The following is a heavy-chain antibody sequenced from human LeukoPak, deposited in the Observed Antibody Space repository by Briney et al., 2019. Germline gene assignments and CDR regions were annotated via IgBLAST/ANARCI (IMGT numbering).Heavy chain of an antibody. CDR3: ARLFTRFCGGDCYGPFDY. CDR2: ISPNSGGT. J-gene: IGHJ4*02. D-gene: IGHD2-21*02. Sequence: ASVKVSCKASGYTLTDYYIHWIRQAPGQGLEWMGWISPNSGGTNNARKFQGRVTMTRDTSVSTATMELSSLRSDDTAVYYCARLFTRFCGGDCYGPFDYWGQGTLVTVSS. CDR1: GYTLTDYY. V-gene: IGHV1-2*07.